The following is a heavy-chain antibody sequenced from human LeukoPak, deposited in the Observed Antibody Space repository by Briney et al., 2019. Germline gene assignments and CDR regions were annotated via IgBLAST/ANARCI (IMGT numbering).Heavy chain of an antibody. Sequence: GGSLRLSCATSGFIFSSYWMCWVRQAPGKGLEWVANIKSDGSEEYYGDSVKGRFTISRDNAKNLLYLQMNSLRVEDTAVYYCARGDLWLGHWGQGSLVTVSS. CDR1: GFIFSSYW. CDR3: ARGDLWLGH. D-gene: IGHD3-10*01. V-gene: IGHV3-7*01. J-gene: IGHJ4*02. CDR2: IKSDGSEE.